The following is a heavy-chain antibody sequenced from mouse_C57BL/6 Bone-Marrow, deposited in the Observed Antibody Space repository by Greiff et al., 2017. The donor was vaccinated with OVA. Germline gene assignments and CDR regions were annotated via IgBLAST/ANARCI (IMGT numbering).Heavy chain of an antibody. D-gene: IGHD1-1*01. Sequence: VQLKESGGGLVQPGGSLKLSCAASGFTFSDYYMYWVRQTPEKRLEWVAYISTGGGSTYYPDTVKGRFTISRDNAKNTLYLQLSRLKSEDTAMYYCASTITTVPYWYVDVWGTGTTVTVSS. V-gene: IGHV5-12*01. CDR3: ASTITTVPYWYVDV. J-gene: IGHJ1*03. CDR1: GFTFSDYY. CDR2: ISTGGGST.